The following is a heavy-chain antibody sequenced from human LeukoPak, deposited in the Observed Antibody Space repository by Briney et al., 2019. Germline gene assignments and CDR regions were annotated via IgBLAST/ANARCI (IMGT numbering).Heavy chain of an antibody. CDR3: AKPTPGEFSFLIDY. CDR1: GFTFSNYA. D-gene: IGHD3-16*02. Sequence: GGSLRPSCAASGFTFSNYAMHWVRQAPGQGLDWVVIISNDGSDERSADPVKGRFTISRDNSKNTLYLQMNSLRAGDTAVYYCAKPTPGEFSFLIDYWGQGTLVTVSS. J-gene: IGHJ4*02. CDR2: ISNDGSDE. V-gene: IGHV3-30*01.